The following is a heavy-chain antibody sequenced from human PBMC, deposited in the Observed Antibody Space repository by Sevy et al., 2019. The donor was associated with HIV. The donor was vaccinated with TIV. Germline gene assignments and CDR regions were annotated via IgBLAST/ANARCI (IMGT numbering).Heavy chain of an antibody. J-gene: IGHJ6*02. CDR2: IYSGGST. D-gene: IGHD3-22*01. CDR1: EFSVTDNY. Sequence: GGSLRLSCAASEFSVTDNYMSWVRQAPGKGLEWVSTIYSGGSTFYADSVKGRFTISRDNSKNTLYLHMNSLRAEDTAVYYCARDRYYDASGYYYSYYGLDVWGQGTTVTVSS. CDR3: ARDRYYDASGYYYSYYGLDV. V-gene: IGHV3-66*01.